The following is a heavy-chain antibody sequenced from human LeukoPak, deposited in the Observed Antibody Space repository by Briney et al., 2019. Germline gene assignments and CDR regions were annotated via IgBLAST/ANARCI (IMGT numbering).Heavy chain of an antibody. Sequence: GGSLRLSCAASGFTLSSYAMSWVRQAPGKGLEWVSAISGSGGSTYYADSVKGRFTISRDNSKNTLYLQMNSLRAEDTAVYYCAKRRPYDSSGYYNQYYFDYWGQGTLVTVSS. CDR1: GFTLSSYA. J-gene: IGHJ4*02. CDR3: AKRRPYDSSGYYNQYYFDY. D-gene: IGHD3-22*01. CDR2: ISGSGGST. V-gene: IGHV3-23*01.